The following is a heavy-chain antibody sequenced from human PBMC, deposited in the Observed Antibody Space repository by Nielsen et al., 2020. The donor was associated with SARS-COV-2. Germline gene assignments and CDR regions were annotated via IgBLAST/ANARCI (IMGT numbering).Heavy chain of an antibody. D-gene: IGHD1-20*01. CDR3: ARDRDTVRARSNWNDYDY. Sequence: ASVKVSCKASGYTFTDYYIHWVRQAPGQGLEWMGRINPYSGGTNYAQKFQGTVTMTRDASISTVYMELTSDDTAVYYCARDRDTVRARSNWNDYDYWGQGTLDTVSS. CDR1: GYTFTDYY. CDR2: INPYSGGT. J-gene: IGHJ4*02. V-gene: IGHV1-2*06.